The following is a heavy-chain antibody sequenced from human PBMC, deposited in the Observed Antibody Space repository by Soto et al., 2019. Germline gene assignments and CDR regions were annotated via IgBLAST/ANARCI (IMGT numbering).Heavy chain of an antibody. D-gene: IGHD3-22*01. J-gene: IGHJ5*02. CDR1: GFTFSGSA. CDR3: TRGHLYYDSSGYSHNWFDP. CDR2: IRSKANSYAT. Sequence: GGSLRLSCAASGFTFSGSAMHWVRQASGKGLEWVGRIRSKANSYATAYAASVKGRFTISRDDSKNTAYLQMNSLKTEDTAVYYCTRGHLYYDSSGYSHNWFDPWGQGTLVTVS. V-gene: IGHV3-73*01.